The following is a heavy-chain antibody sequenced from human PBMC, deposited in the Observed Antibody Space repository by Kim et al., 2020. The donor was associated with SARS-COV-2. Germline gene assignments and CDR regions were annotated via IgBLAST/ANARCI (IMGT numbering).Heavy chain of an antibody. CDR2: INAGNDNT. CDR3: ARSVTTDYYFDN. D-gene: IGHD4-17*01. J-gene: IGHJ4*02. V-gene: IGHV1-3*01. Sequence: ASVKVSCKASGYTFTTYIIHWVRQAPGQGLEWMGWINAGNDNTKYSQNFQGRVTITRDTSATTAYMDLFSLRSEDTAVYYCARSVTTDYYFDNWAREPWSPSPQ. CDR1: GYTFTTYI.